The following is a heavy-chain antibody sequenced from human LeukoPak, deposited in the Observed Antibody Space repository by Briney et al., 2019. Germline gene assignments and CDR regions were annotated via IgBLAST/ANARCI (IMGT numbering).Heavy chain of an antibody. D-gene: IGHD6-13*01. Sequence: ASVKVSCKASGYIFSDYYMHWVRQAPGQGLEWLGWINPKSGAADYAQQFRGRVTMTRDTSINTDYMEMKRVTSDDTAVYYCARGAEAETSPLDFWXQGTLVXVS. CDR2: INPKSGAA. CDR1: GYIFSDYY. CDR3: ARGAEAETSPLDF. V-gene: IGHV1-2*02. J-gene: IGHJ4*02.